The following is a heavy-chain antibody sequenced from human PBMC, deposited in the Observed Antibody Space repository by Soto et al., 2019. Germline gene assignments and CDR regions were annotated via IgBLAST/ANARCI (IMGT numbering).Heavy chain of an antibody. D-gene: IGHD1-1*01. CDR2: INPNSGGT. Sequence: ASVKVSCKAPGYTFSDYYIHWVRQAPGQGLEWMGWINPNSGGTKYAPKFQGGVTMTRDTSITTAYMELSRLRSGDTAVYYCAREPATAKPEGVDFWGQGTLVTVSS. V-gene: IGHV1-2*02. CDR3: AREPATAKPEGVDF. CDR1: GYTFSDYY. J-gene: IGHJ4*02.